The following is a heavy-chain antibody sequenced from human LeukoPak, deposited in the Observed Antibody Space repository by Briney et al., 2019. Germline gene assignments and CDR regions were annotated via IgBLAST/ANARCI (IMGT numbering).Heavy chain of an antibody. CDR3: AKAPYIVGATKSLDY. Sequence: GGSLRLSCAASGFTFSSYAMTRVRQAPGKGLEWVSAISGNSGSSYYADSVKGRFTISRDNSKNTLYLQMNSLRAEDTAVYYCAKAPYIVGATKSLDYWGRGTLVTVSS. D-gene: IGHD1-26*01. CDR1: GFTFSSYA. CDR2: ISGNSGSS. J-gene: IGHJ4*02. V-gene: IGHV3-23*01.